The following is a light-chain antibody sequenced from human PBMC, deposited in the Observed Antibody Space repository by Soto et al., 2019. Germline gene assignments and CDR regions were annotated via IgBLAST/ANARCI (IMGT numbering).Light chain of an antibody. CDR1: QSISSW. V-gene: IGKV1-5*03. CDR3: QQYNSYCS. Sequence: DIQKTQSPSTLSASVGDTVTITCRASQSISSWLAWYQQRPGKAPKLLIYKASSLESGVPSRFSGSGSGTEFTLTISSLQPDDFATYYCQQYNSYCSFGQGTKVEIK. J-gene: IGKJ1*01. CDR2: KAS.